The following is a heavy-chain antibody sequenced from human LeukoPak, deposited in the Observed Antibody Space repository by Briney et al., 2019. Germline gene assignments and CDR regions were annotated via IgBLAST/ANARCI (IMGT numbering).Heavy chain of an antibody. CDR1: GFTFSSYE. CDR2: ISSSGSTI. J-gene: IGHJ4*02. Sequence: GGSLRLSCAASGFTFSSYEMNWVRQAPGKGLEWVSYISSSGSTIYYADSVKGRFTISRDNAKNSLYLQMNSLRAEDTAVYYCARRPPLYGDPFDYWGQGTLVTVSS. CDR3: ARRPPLYGDPFDY. D-gene: IGHD4-17*01. V-gene: IGHV3-48*03.